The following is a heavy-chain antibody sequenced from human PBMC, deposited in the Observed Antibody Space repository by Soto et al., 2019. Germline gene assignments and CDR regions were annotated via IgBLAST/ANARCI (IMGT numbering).Heavy chain of an antibody. CDR2: IYHSGSP. Sequence: QLQLQESGSGLVRPSQTLSLTCAVSGGSISSGGYSWNWIRQPPGKGLEWIGYIYHSGSPLYNPSLKRRVTISVDKSKNQFSLKLSAVTAADTAVYYCARDQREGNWFDPWGQGTLVTVSS. CDR3: ARDQREGNWFDP. CDR1: GGSISSGGYS. V-gene: IGHV4-30-2*01. J-gene: IGHJ5*02.